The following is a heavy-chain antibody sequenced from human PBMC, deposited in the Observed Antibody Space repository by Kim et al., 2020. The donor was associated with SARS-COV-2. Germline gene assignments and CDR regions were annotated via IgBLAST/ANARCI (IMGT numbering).Heavy chain of an antibody. Sequence: SETLSLTCAVYGGSFSGYYWSWIRQPPGKGLEWIGEINHSGSTNYNPSLKSRVTISVDTSKNQFSLKLSSVTAADTAVYYCARGGVYSSSPSDYWGQGTL. J-gene: IGHJ4*02. CDR3: ARGGVYSSSPSDY. CDR2: INHSGST. D-gene: IGHD6-6*01. CDR1: GGSFSGYY. V-gene: IGHV4-34*01.